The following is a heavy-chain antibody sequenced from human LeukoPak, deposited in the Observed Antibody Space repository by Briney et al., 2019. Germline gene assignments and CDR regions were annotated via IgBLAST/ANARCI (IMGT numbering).Heavy chain of an antibody. J-gene: IGHJ4*02. CDR3: ARADYYDSSGYFRFGY. Sequence: SVKVSCKASGGTFSSYAISWVRQAPGQGLEWMGGIIPIFGTANYAQKFQGRVTITTDESTSTAYMELSSLRSEDTAVYYCARADYYDSSGYFRFGYWGQGTLVTVSS. V-gene: IGHV1-69*05. CDR1: GGTFSSYA. D-gene: IGHD3-22*01. CDR2: IIPIFGTA.